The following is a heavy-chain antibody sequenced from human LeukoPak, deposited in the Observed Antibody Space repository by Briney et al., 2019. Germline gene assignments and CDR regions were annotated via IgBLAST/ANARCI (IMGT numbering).Heavy chain of an antibody. Sequence: PAETLSLTCTVSGISIRRTDYYWGWIRQPPGKGLEWIGSIYYTGSSYYSPSLKSRVTMSVDASNNQFSLKVTSVTAADTSVYYCARQKGSANAWFDLDSWGQGILITVSS. CDR1: GISIRRTDYY. CDR2: IYYTGSS. V-gene: IGHV4-39*01. CDR3: ARQKGSANAWFDLDS. J-gene: IGHJ4*02. D-gene: IGHD3-10*01.